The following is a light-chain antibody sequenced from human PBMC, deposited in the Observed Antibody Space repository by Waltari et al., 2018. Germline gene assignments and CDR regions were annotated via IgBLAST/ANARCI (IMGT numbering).Light chain of an antibody. CDR2: YKSDSDQ. CDR3: MIWRSGASE. Sequence: QAVLTQPSSLSTSPGASASLTCTLRSGVNVANHRIYWYQQTPGSPPHYLLSYKSDSDQQQGSGVPSRFAGSKDASANAGILLISGLQSEDEADYYCMIWRSGASEFGGGTKLTVL. CDR1: SGVNVANHR. J-gene: IGLJ2*01. V-gene: IGLV5-45*03.